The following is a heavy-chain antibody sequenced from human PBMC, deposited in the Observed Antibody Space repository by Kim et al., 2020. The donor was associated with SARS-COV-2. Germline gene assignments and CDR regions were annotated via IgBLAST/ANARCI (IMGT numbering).Heavy chain of an antibody. D-gene: IGHD3-22*01. CDR2: IYHSGST. CDR3: ARDQPLRWRDSSGYYYRDAFDI. V-gene: IGHV4-4*02. J-gene: IGHJ3*02. Sequence: SETLSLTCAVSGGSISSSNWWSWVRQPPGKGLEWIGEIYHSGSTNYNPSLKSRVTISVDKSKNQFSLKLSSVTAADTAVYYCARDQPLRWRDSSGYYYRDAFDIWGQGTMVTVSS. CDR1: GGSISSSNW.